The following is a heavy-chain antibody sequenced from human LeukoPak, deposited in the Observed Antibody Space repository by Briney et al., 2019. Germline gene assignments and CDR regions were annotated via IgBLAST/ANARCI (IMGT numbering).Heavy chain of an antibody. Sequence: GGPQRLSCAASGFPFSTYGMHWVRQAPGKGREGVSFIRYDGNNKQYGDSVKGRFTISRDDSKNTLYPQMSSLRAEDTAVYYCAKTLRDRSSYYAAGDWGQGTLVTVSS. CDR1: GFPFSTYG. CDR2: IRYDGNNK. D-gene: IGHD3-22*01. V-gene: IGHV3-30*02. J-gene: IGHJ4*02. CDR3: AKTLRDRSSYYAAGD.